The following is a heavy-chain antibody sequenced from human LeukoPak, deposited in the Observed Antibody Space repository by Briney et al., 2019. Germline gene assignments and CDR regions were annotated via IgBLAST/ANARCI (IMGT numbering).Heavy chain of an antibody. Sequence: GGSLRLSCAASGFTFSSYGMHWVRQAPGKGLEWVAFIRYDGSNKYYADSVKGRFTISRANPKNTLYLQMNSLRAEDTAVYYCAKLDGTITDYWGQGTLVTVSS. J-gene: IGHJ4*02. CDR3: AKLDGTITDY. V-gene: IGHV3-30*02. CDR1: GFTFSSYG. CDR2: IRYDGSNK. D-gene: IGHD5-12*01.